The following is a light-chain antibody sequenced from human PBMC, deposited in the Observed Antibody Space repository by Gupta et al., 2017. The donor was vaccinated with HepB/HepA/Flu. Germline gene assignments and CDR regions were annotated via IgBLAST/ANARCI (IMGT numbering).Light chain of an antibody. Sequence: DIQMTQSPSTLSASVGDRVTITCRASQSISSWLAWYQQKPGKAPKLLIYKASSLESGVPSRFSGSGSGTEFTPTISSLQPDDFATYYCQQYNSYPCSFGQGTKLEIK. CDR2: KAS. V-gene: IGKV1-5*03. CDR3: QQYNSYPCS. CDR1: QSISSW. J-gene: IGKJ2*04.